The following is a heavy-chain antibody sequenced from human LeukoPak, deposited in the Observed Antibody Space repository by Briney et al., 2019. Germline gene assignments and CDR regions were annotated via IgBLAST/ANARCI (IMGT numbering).Heavy chain of an antibody. Sequence: PGGSLRLSCAASGFTFSSYDMHWVRQATGKGLEWVSGIGIASDTYYPGSVKGRFTISRENAKNSVYLQMNSLRAGDTAVYYCASYGYYGALNFWGQGTMVTVSS. V-gene: IGHV3-13*01. CDR1: GFTFSSYD. CDR3: ASYGYYGALNF. D-gene: IGHD3-10*01. J-gene: IGHJ3*01. CDR2: IGIASDT.